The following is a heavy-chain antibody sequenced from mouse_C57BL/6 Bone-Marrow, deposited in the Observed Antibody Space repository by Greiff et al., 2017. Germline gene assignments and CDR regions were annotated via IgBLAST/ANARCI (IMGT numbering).Heavy chain of an antibody. D-gene: IGHD2-5*01. V-gene: IGHV1-19*01. CDR1: GYTFTDYY. CDR2: INPYNGGT. Sequence: EVKLQQSGPVLVKPGASVKMSCKASGYTFTDYYMNWVKQSHGKSLEWIGVINPYNGGTSYNQKFKGKATLTVDKSSSTAYMELNSLTSEDSAVYYCARNSNYEGYFDVWGTGTTVTVSS. CDR3: ARNSNYEGYFDV. J-gene: IGHJ1*03.